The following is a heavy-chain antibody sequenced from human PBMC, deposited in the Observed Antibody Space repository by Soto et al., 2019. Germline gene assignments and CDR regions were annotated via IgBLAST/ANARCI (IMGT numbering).Heavy chain of an antibody. CDR1: GYTFPNYG. J-gene: IGHJ4*02. CDR2: INTSNDNK. Sequence: QVHLVQSGAEVKQPGASVKVSCKASGYTFPNYGISWVRQAPGDGLEWVGWINTSNDNKLYAQKRQGRLTLTTDTSTGTAKMVLPTMSSDETAVYFFARDPGSASFDFWAQGALVTVSS. D-gene: IGHD2-15*01. CDR3: ARDPGSASFDF. V-gene: IGHV1-18*01.